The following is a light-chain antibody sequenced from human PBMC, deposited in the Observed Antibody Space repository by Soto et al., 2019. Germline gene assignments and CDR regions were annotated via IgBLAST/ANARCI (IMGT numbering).Light chain of an antibody. Sequence: QSALTQPASVSGSPGQSITISCSGTSSDIGAYNYVSWYQHHPGKAPKLVIYDVSNRPSGVSDRFSGSKSGNTASLIISGLQAEDEATYYCSSHTTYIPVVFGGGTKLTVL. CDR3: SSHTTYIPVV. J-gene: IGLJ2*01. V-gene: IGLV2-14*03. CDR1: SSDIGAYNY. CDR2: DVS.